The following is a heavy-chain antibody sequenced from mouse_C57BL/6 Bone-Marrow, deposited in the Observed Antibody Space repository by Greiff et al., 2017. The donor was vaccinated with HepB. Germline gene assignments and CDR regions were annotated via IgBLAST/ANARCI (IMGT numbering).Heavy chain of an antibody. CDR3: ATCPIYYYSSWDFDV. CDR1: GYTFTSYG. V-gene: IGHV1-81*01. D-gene: IGHD1-1*01. J-gene: IGHJ1*03. Sequence: QVQLQQSGAELARPGASVKLSCKASGYTFTSYGISWVKQRTGQGLEWIGEIYPRSGNTYYNEKFKGKATLTADKSSSTAYMQLRSLTSEDSAVYFCATCPIYYYSSWDFDVWGTGTTVTVSA. CDR2: IYPRSGNT.